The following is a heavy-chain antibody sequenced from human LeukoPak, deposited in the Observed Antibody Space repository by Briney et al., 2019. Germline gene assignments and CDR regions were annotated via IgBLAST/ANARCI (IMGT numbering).Heavy chain of an antibody. CDR1: RFSFSTYA. CDR2: INWNGGST. Sequence: GGSLRLSCVATSRFSFSTYAMSWVRQAPGKGLEWVSGINWNGGSTGYADSVEGRFTISRDNAKNSQYLQMNSLRVEDTALYYCARAQTYGDSRLLLDYWGQGTLVTVSS. CDR3: ARAQTYGDSRLLLDY. J-gene: IGHJ4*02. V-gene: IGHV3-20*04. D-gene: IGHD2-21*02.